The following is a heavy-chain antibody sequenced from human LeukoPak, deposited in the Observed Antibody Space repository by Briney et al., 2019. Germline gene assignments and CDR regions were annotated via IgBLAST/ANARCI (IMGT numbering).Heavy chain of an antibody. Sequence: GGSLRLSCAASGFTFSDYYMSGIRQAPGKGLEWVSYISSSGSTIYYADSVKGRFTISRDNAKNSLYLQMNSLRAEDTAVYYCARSPVYYGSGSYYNIDYWGQGTLVTVSS. CDR2: ISSSGSTI. J-gene: IGHJ4*02. CDR3: ARSPVYYGSGSYYNIDY. D-gene: IGHD3-10*01. V-gene: IGHV3-11*01. CDR1: GFTFSDYY.